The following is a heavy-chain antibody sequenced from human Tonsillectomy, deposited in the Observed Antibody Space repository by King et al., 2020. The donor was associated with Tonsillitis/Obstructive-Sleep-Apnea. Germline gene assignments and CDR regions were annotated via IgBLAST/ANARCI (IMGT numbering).Heavy chain of an antibody. J-gene: IGHJ3*01. CDR2: IFSGDNT. CDR3: ARSERVNDDPFDV. Sequence: EVQLVESGGGLIQPGGSLRISCAASGFAVTGNYMSWVRQAPGKGLEWVSVIFSGDNTYYADSVKGRFTISRDTSKNTLFLQMDSLRADDAGVYYCARSERVNDDPFDVWGQGTMVTVSS. D-gene: IGHD1-1*01. CDR1: GFAVTGNY. V-gene: IGHV3-53*01.